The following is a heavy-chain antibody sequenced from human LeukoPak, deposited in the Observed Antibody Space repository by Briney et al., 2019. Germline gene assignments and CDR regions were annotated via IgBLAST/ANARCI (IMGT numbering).Heavy chain of an antibody. V-gene: IGHV3-48*01. J-gene: IGHJ6*04. CDR2: ISSSSSTI. D-gene: IGHD3-10*02. Sequence: HPGGSLRLSCAASGFTFSSYGMTWVRQAPGKGLEWVSYISSSSSTIYYADSVKGRFTISRDNAKNSLYLQMNSLRAEDTAVYYCAELGITMIGGVWGKGTTVTISS. CDR3: AELGITMIGGV. CDR1: GFTFSSYG.